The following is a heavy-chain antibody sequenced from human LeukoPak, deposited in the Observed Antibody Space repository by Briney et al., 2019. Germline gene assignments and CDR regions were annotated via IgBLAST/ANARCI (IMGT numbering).Heavy chain of an antibody. CDR1: GGSISSYY. CDR2: IHYTGST. CDR3: ARGGYYGSGNDFRFDP. Sequence: SETLSLTCTVSGGSISSYYWSWIRQSPGKGLECVGYIHYTGSTNYNPSLKSRVTISVETSKNQFSLKLKSVTAADTAVYYCARGGYYGSGNDFRFDPWGQGTLVTVSS. V-gene: IGHV4-59*01. J-gene: IGHJ5*02. D-gene: IGHD3-10*01.